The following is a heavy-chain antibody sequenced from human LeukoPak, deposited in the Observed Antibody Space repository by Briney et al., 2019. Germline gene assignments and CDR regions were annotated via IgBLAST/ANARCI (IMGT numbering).Heavy chain of an antibody. CDR1: GGSISSSSYY. CDR2: IYYSGST. J-gene: IGHJ6*03. Sequence: SETLSLTCTVSGGSISSSSYYWGWIRQPPGKGLEWIGSIYYSGSTYYNPSLKSRVTISVDTSKNQFSLKLSSVTAADTAVYYCARVLRGITPSTIYYYYYMDVWGKGTTVTVSS. V-gene: IGHV4-39*07. D-gene: IGHD3-3*01. CDR3: ARVLRGITPSTIYYYYYMDV.